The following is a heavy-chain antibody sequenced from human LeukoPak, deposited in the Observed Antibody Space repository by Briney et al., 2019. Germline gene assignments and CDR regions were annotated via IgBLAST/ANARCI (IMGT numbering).Heavy chain of an antibody. CDR1: GYTFTGYY. CDR3: ARASYSSSWYWRRDYYGMDV. V-gene: IGHV1-2*02. D-gene: IGHD6-13*01. J-gene: IGHJ6*02. Sequence: GSVKVSCKASGYTFTGYYMHWVRQAPGQGLEWMGWINPNSGGTNYAQKFQGRVTMTRDTSISTAYMELSRLRSDDTAVYYCARASYSSSWYWRRDYYGMDVWGQGTTVTVSS. CDR2: INPNSGGT.